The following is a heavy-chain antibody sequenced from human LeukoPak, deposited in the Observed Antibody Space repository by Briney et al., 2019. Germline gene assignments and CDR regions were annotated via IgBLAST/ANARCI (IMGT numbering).Heavy chain of an antibody. CDR1: GFTFSSYW. CDR2: ITSDGSIT. J-gene: IGHJ4*02. V-gene: IGHV3-74*01. Sequence: GGSLRLSCAASGFTFSSYWMHWVRQAPGKGLVWVSRITSDGSITTYADSVKGRFTITRDNARNTVYLQMNNLRVEDTAVYYCARDVPGQLGGLDHWGQGTLVTVSS. CDR3: ARDVPGQLGGLDH. D-gene: IGHD6-6*01.